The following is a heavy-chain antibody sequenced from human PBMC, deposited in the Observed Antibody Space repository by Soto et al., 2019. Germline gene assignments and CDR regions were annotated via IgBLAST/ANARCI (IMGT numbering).Heavy chain of an antibody. CDR1: GHPHT. D-gene: IGHD2-8*01. V-gene: IGHV1-69*08. Sequence: QVHLVQSGAEVKKPGSSVRVSCTASGHPHTISWVRQAPGQGLEWLGGIVPTLGATNYARNFQGRFTISADKYTGVVHIKLIGLRSEDSATYYCGRAPFRGCLLRYWGPGT. CDR2: IVPTLGAT. J-gene: IGHJ1*01. CDR3: GRAPFRGCLLRY.